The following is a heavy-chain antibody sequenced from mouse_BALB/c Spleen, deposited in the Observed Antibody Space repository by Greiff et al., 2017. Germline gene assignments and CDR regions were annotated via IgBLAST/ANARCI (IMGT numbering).Heavy chain of an antibody. CDR1: GFSLTSYG. Sequence: VQRVESGPGLVQPSQSLSITCTVSGFSLTSYGVHWVRQSPGKGLEWLGVIWSGGSTDYNAAFISRLSISKDNSKSQVFFKMNSLQANDTAIYYCARPYGSSLYWYFDVWGAGTTVTVSS. CDR3: ARPYGSSLYWYFDV. D-gene: IGHD1-1*01. CDR2: IWSGGST. J-gene: IGHJ1*01. V-gene: IGHV2-2*02.